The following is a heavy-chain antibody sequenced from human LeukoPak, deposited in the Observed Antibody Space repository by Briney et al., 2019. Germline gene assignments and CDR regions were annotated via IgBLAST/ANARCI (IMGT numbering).Heavy chain of an antibody. J-gene: IGHJ4*02. D-gene: IGHD3-3*01. Sequence: GRSLRLSCAASGFSFNTFAMHWVRQAPDKGLEWVAVISDDGSNQYSADSVKGRFTISRDNSKNTLYLQMNSLRVEDTAVYYCSKDGYHTRGSGYWGQGTLVTVSS. CDR3: SKDGYHTRGSGY. CDR2: ISDDGSNQ. V-gene: IGHV3-30*04. CDR1: GFSFNTFA.